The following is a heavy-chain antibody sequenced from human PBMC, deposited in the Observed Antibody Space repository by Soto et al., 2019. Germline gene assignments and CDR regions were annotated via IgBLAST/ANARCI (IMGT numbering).Heavy chain of an antibody. D-gene: IGHD3-16*01. CDR1: GFTISSYG. V-gene: IGHV3-30*18. J-gene: IGHJ4*02. Sequence: GGSLRLSCAASGFTISSYGMHWVRQAPGKGLEWVAVISYDGSNKYYADSVKGRFTISRDNSKNTLYLQMNSLRAEDTAVYYCAKDLLYSGPPVNWGQGTLVTVSS. CDR3: AKDLLYSGPPVN. CDR2: ISYDGSNK.